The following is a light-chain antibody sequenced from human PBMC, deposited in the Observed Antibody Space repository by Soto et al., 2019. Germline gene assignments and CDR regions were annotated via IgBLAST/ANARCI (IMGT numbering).Light chain of an antibody. V-gene: IGKV3-20*01. Sequence: EIVLTQSPGTLSLSPGERATLSCRASQSVSSSYLAWYQQKPGQAPRFLIYGATTRASGIPDRFSGSGSGIDFTLTISRLEPEDFAVYYCQQYASSPLTFGGGTKVEIK. CDR3: QQYASSPLT. CDR1: QSVSSSY. CDR2: GAT. J-gene: IGKJ4*01.